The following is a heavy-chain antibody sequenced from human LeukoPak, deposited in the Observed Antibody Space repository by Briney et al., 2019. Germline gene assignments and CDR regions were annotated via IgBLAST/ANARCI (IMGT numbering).Heavy chain of an antibody. CDR1: GGSFSGYY. V-gene: IGHV4-34*01. Sequence: SETLSLTCAVYGGSFSGYYWSWIRQPPGKGLEWIGEINHSGSTNYNPSLKSRVTISVDTSKNQFSLKLSSVTAADTAVYYCARALLWFGENYYYGMDVWGQGTTVTVSS. CDR3: ARALLWFGENYYYGMDV. D-gene: IGHD3-10*01. J-gene: IGHJ6*02. CDR2: INHSGST.